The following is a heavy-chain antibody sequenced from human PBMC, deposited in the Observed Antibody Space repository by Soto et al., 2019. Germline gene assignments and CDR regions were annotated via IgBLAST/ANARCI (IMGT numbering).Heavy chain of an antibody. D-gene: IGHD6-13*01. CDR3: ARRSLQQLGIDY. CDR2: IYYSGST. Sequence: QLQLQESGPGLVKPSETLSLTCTVSGGSISSSSYYWGWIRQPPGKGLEWIGSIYYSGSTYYNPSLKSRVTISVDTSKNQFSLKLSSVTAADTAVYYCARRSLQQLGIDYWGQGTLVTVSS. CDR1: GGSISSSSYY. J-gene: IGHJ4*02. V-gene: IGHV4-39*01.